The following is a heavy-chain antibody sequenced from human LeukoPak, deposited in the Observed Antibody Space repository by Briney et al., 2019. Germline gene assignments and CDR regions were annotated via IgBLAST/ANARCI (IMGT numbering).Heavy chain of an antibody. CDR2: IKQDGSEK. V-gene: IGHV3-7*01. CDR1: GFTFSSYS. Sequence: PGGSLRLSCAASGFTFSSYSMNWVRQAPGKGLEWVANIKQDGSEKYYVDSVKGRFTISRDNAKNSLYLQMNSLRAEDTAVYYCARDLLLWFGDGDYWGQGTLVTVSS. J-gene: IGHJ4*02. CDR3: ARDLLLWFGDGDY. D-gene: IGHD3-10*01.